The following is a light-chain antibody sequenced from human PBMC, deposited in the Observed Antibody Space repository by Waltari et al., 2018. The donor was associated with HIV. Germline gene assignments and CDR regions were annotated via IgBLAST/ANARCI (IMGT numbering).Light chain of an antibody. CDR3: LQDYNYPNT. Sequence: AIQMTQSPSSLSESVGDRVTITCRASQGIRNDLGWYQQKPGKAPKLLIYAASSLQSGVPSRFRGSGSGTDFTLTISSLQPEDFATYYCLQDYNYPNTFGQGTKLEIK. CDR1: QGIRND. V-gene: IGKV1-6*01. J-gene: IGKJ2*01. CDR2: AAS.